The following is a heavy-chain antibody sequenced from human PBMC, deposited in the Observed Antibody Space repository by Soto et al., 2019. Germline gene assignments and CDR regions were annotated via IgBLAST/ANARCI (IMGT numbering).Heavy chain of an antibody. CDR1: GYTFTSYD. CDR2: MNPNSGNT. Sequence: GASVKVSCKASGYTFTSYDINWVRQATGQGLEWMGWMNPNSGNTGYAQKFQGRVTMTRNTSISTAYMELSSLRSEDTAVYYCAGSIAADTYYYYYGMDVWGQGTTVTVSS. V-gene: IGHV1-8*01. CDR3: AGSIAADTYYYYYGMDV. D-gene: IGHD6-13*01. J-gene: IGHJ6*02.